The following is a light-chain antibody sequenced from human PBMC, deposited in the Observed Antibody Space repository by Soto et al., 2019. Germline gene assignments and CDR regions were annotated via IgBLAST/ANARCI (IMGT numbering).Light chain of an antibody. V-gene: IGKV3-20*01. CDR1: QSVTNRY. CDR2: AAS. J-gene: IGKJ5*01. CDR3: QQYGSSPIT. Sequence: VLTQSPGTLSVSPGERATLSCRARQSVTNRYLAWYQQKPGQAPRLLIYAASTRATGIPDRFSGSGSGTDFTLTISRLEPEDFAVYYCQQYGSSPITFGQGTRWRL.